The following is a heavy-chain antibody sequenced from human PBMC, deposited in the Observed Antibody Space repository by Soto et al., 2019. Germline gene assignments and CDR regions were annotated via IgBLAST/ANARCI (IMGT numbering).Heavy chain of an antibody. CDR1: GFTFSSYS. CDR3: ARVPYYYGSGSKSFSFDY. V-gene: IGHV3-21*01. J-gene: IGHJ4*02. CDR2: ISSSSSYI. Sequence: GGSLRLSCAASGFTFSSYSMNWVRQAPGKGLEWVSSISSSSSYIYYADSVKGRFTISRDNAKNSLYLQMNSLRAEDTAVYYCARVPYYYGSGSKSFSFDYWRQRTLVTVSS. D-gene: IGHD3-10*01.